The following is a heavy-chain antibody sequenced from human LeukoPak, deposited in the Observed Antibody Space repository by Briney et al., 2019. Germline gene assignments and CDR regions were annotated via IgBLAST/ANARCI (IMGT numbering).Heavy chain of an antibody. CDR2: ISGGGGST. Sequence: GGSLRLSCAASGFTFNNYGMNWVRQAPGKGLEWVSSISGGGGSTYYADSVKGRFTISRDNSKNTLYLQMNSLRAEDTAVYYCAKDLRITIIVVVKAPTEFDYWGQGTLVTVSS. CDR1: GFTFNNYG. CDR3: AKDLRITIIVVVKAPTEFDY. D-gene: IGHD3-22*01. J-gene: IGHJ4*02. V-gene: IGHV3-23*01.